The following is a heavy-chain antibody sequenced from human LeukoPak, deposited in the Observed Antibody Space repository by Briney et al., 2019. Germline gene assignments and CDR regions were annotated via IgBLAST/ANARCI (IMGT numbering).Heavy chain of an antibody. CDR2: IIPIFGTA. J-gene: IGHJ4*02. CDR3: ARAESVAGNFDY. V-gene: IGHV1-69*01. D-gene: IGHD6-19*01. CDR1: GGTFSSYA. Sequence: SVKVSCKASGGTFSSYAISWVRQAPGQGLEWMGGIIPIFGTANYAQKFQGRVTITADESTSTAYMELSSLRSEDTAVYYCARAESVAGNFDYWGQRTLVTVSS.